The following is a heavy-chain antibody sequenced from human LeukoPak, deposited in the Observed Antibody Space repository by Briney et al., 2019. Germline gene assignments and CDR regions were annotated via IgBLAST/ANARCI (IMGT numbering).Heavy chain of an antibody. CDR3: ARVPQRRLLYSSSWYYFDY. V-gene: IGHV4-34*01. CDR1: GGSFSGYY. CDR2: INHSGST. J-gene: IGHJ4*02. D-gene: IGHD6-13*01. Sequence: PSETLSLTCAVYGGSFSGYYWSWIRQPPGKGLEWIGEINHSGSTNYNPSLKSRVTISVDTSKNQFSLKLGSVTAADTAVYYCARVPQRRLLYSSSWYYFDYWGQGTLVTVSS.